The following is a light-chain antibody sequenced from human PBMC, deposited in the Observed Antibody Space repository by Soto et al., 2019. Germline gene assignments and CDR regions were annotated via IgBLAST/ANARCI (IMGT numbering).Light chain of an antibody. V-gene: IGKV1-33*01. Sequence: DIQMTQSPSSLSAGVGVRVTITCQASQDIVNYLNWYQQRPGKAPKLLIYAAYRLQTGVPSRFSGSRSGTDFTLTISSLQPEDSATYYCQQYDRLPYTFGQGTQLDI. J-gene: IGKJ2*01. CDR3: QQYDRLPYT. CDR2: AAY. CDR1: QDIVNY.